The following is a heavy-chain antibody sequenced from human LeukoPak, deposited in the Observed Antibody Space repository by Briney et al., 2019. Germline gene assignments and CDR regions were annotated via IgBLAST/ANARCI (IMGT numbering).Heavy chain of an antibody. J-gene: IGHJ4*02. CDR3: ARWQGDSAPFDY. D-gene: IGHD2-15*01. CDR1: GYSFTNYW. CDR2: ISPDDSDT. Sequence: GESLKISCKGFGYSFTNYWIGWVRQMPGKGLEWMGIISPDDSDTRYSPSFQGQVTISADKSINTAYMQWSSLKASDTAMYYCARWQGDSAPFDYWGQGTLVTVSS. V-gene: IGHV5-51*01.